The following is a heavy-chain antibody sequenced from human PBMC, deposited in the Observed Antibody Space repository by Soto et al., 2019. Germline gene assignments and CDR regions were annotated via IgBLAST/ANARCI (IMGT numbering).Heavy chain of an antibody. CDR3: ARVATVGKENDY. J-gene: IGHJ4*02. CDR2: INPSGGST. Sequence: QVQLVQSGAEVKKPGASVKVSCKASGYTFTSYYMHWVRQAPGQGLEWMGIINPSGGSTSYAQKFQGRXXMXRXXSTSTDYMELSSLRSEDTAVYYCARVATVGKENDYWGQGTLVTGSS. D-gene: IGHD4-4*01. V-gene: IGHV1-46*03. CDR1: GYTFTSYY.